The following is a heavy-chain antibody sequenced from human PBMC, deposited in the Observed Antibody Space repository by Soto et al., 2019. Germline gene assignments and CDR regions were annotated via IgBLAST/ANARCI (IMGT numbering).Heavy chain of an antibody. CDR1: GFTFSNYE. CDR2: LSSSGSVI. Sequence: EAQLVESGGGLAQPGGSLRLSCVASGFTFSNYEMTWVRQAPGQGLEWVSYLSSSGSVIYHTDSVKGRFTVSRDNAKTSLYLQMDSLRAEDTAVYYCARVTGIYFGSGSYYNYFDPWGQGTLVTVSS. D-gene: IGHD3-10*01. V-gene: IGHV3-48*03. J-gene: IGHJ5*02. CDR3: ARVTGIYFGSGSYYNYFDP.